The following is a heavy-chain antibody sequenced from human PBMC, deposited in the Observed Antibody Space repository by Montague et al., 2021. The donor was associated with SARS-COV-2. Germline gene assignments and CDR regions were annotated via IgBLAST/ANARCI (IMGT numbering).Heavy chain of an antibody. Sequence: LSCAASGFTFSSYYMNWVRQAPGKGLEWVSSISGSSSYIYYADSVKGRFTISRDNAKNSLYLQMNSLRAEDTAVYYCARDLPSFFLGIAVAGPFDPWGQGTLVTVSS. V-gene: IGHV3-21*01. D-gene: IGHD6-19*01. J-gene: IGHJ5*02. CDR1: GFTFSSYY. CDR2: ISGSSSYI. CDR3: ARDLPSFFLGIAVAGPFDP.